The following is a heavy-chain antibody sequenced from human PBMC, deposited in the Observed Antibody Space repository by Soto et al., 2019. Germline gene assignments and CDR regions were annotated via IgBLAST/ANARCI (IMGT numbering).Heavy chain of an antibody. J-gene: IGHJ4*02. Sequence: SEAVALSCTVSGGSISPYSWSWIPQPPGKGLEWIGFIYYSGSTNYNPSLKSRVTISVDTSQNQFSLMLTSVTAADTAVYYVARPRSSGYAGEGDYWGQGTLVTVS. CDR2: IYYSGST. CDR1: GGSISPYS. CDR3: ARPRSSGYAGEGDY. D-gene: IGHD3-22*01. V-gene: IGHV4-59*01.